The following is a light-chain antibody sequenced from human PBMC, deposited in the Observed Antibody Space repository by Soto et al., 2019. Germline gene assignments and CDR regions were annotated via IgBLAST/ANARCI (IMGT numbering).Light chain of an antibody. CDR3: AAWDDSLNGHWV. J-gene: IGLJ3*02. Sequence: QSVLTQPPSASGTPGQRVTISCSGSSSNIGSNSVNCYQQLPATAPKLLIYTTNQRPSGVPDRFSGSKSGTSASLAISGLHSEDEADYYCAAWDDSLNGHWVFGGGTKLTVL. CDR1: SSNIGSNS. V-gene: IGLV1-44*01. CDR2: TTN.